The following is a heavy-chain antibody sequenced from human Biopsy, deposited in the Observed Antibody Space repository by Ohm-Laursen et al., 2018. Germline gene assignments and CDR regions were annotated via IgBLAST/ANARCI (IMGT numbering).Heavy chain of an antibody. CDR3: ARHGVYGDLRMDY. J-gene: IGHJ4*02. CDR1: GASVKTSGYF. D-gene: IGHD4-17*01. CDR2: TSYTGST. Sequence: SETLSLTCCVSGASVKTSGYFWGWIRQPPGKGLEWIGSTSYTGSTHDNPSLTSRVTISVDTSKNQFSLKLYSLTAADTAVYYCARHGVYGDLRMDYWGQGTLVTVSS. V-gene: IGHV4-39*01.